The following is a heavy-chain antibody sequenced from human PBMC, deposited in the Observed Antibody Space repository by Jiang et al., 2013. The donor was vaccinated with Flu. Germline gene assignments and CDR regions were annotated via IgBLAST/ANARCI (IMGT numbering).Heavy chain of an antibody. Sequence: NPNSGGTNYAQKFQGRVTMTRDTSISTAYMELSRLRSDDTAVYYCAREGLHRVEDDYYYYYGMDVWGQGTTVTVSS. V-gene: IGHV1-2*02. D-gene: IGHD4-11*01. J-gene: IGHJ6*02. CDR3: AREGLHRVEDDYYYYYGMDV. CDR2: NPNSGGT.